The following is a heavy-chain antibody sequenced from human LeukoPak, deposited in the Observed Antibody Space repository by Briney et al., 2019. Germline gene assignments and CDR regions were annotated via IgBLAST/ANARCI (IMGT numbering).Heavy chain of an antibody. V-gene: IGHV3-23*01. J-gene: IGHJ4*02. Sequence: PGGSLRLSCAASGFTFSSYAMSWVRQAPGKGLEWVSAISGSGGSTYYADSVKGRFTISRDNSKNTLYLQMNSLRAEDTAVYYCAKGDRVIVGAQGDYFDYWGQGTLVTVSS. CDR2: ISGSGGST. CDR1: GFTFSSYA. CDR3: AKGDRVIVGAQGDYFDY. D-gene: IGHD1-26*01.